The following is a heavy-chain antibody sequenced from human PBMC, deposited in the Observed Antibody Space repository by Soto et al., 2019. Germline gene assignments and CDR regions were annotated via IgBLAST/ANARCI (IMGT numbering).Heavy chain of an antibody. D-gene: IGHD6-19*01. CDR1: GGSINSSSYF. Sequence: SEPLSLTCRVSGGSINSSSYFWGWVRQPPGKGLEWIGSIYYSGSTYYNPSLRSRVAISVDTSKNQFSLKLSSVTAADTAVFYCARHYSSGSRNWFDPWGQGTLVTVSS. CDR2: IYYSGST. CDR3: ARHYSSGSRNWFDP. V-gene: IGHV4-39*01. J-gene: IGHJ5*02.